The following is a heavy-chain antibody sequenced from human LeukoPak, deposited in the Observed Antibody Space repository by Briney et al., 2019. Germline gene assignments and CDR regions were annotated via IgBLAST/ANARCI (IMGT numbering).Heavy chain of an antibody. CDR2: ISGSGGGT. V-gene: IGHV3-23*01. D-gene: IGHD6-19*01. CDR3: AKGEQWLVLYFQH. CDR1: GFTFSSYA. Sequence: PGTSLRLSCAVSGFTFSSYAMSWVRQAPGKGLEWVAAISGSGGGTDYADSVKGRFTISRDNSKNTLYLQMNSLRAEDTAVYYCAKGEQWLVLYFQHWGQGTLVTVSS. J-gene: IGHJ1*01.